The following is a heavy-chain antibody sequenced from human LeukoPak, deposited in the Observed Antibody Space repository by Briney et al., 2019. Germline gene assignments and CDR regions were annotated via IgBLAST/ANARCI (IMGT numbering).Heavy chain of an antibody. CDR2: ISYDGSNK. CDR1: GFTFSSYG. CDR3: AKPRYSSSYYFDY. V-gene: IGHV3-30*18. D-gene: IGHD6-13*01. J-gene: IGHJ4*02. Sequence: PGRSLRLSCAASGFTFSSYGMHWVRQAPGKGLEWVTVISYDGSNKYYADSVKGRFTISRDNSKNTLYLQMNSLRAEDTAVYYCAKPRYSSSYYFDYWGQGTLVTVSS.